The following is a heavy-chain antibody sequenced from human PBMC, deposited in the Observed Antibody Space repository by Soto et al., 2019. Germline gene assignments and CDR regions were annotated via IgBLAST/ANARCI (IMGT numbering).Heavy chain of an antibody. J-gene: IGHJ6*02. D-gene: IGHD3-3*01. CDR3: ARGRITIFGVVRRDYYYGMDV. Sequence: GASVKVSCKASGGTFSSYAISWVRQAPGQGLEWMGGIIPIFGTANYAQKFQGRVTITADKSTSTAYMELSSLRSEDTAVYHCARGRITIFGVVRRDYYYGMDVWGQGTTVTVSS. V-gene: IGHV1-69*06. CDR1: GGTFSSYA. CDR2: IIPIFGTA.